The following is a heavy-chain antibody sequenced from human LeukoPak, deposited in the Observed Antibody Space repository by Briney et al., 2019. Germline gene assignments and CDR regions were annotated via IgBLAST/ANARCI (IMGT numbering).Heavy chain of an antibody. CDR1: GGSISSGSYY. J-gene: IGHJ5*02. CDR3: ARVGREEIGSGSYRWFDP. V-gene: IGHV4-61*02. D-gene: IGHD3-10*01. Sequence: SETLSLTCTVSGGSISSGSYYWSWIRQPAGKGLEWIGRIYTSGSTYYNPSLKSRVTISVDTSKNQFSLKLSSVTAADTAVYYCARVGREEIGSGSYRWFDPWGQGTLVTVSS. CDR2: IYTSGST.